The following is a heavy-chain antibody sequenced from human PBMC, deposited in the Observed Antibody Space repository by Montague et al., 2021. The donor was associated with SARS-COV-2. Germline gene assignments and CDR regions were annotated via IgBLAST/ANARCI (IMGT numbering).Heavy chain of an antibody. D-gene: IGHD3-9*01. CDR3: AHSRFYYDILTGYYSLGYCFDY. CDR2: IYWDDDK. J-gene: IGHJ4*02. CDR1: GFSLSTSGVG. Sequence: PPLVKPTQTLTLTCTFSGFSLSTSGVGVGWIRQPPGKALEWLALIYWDDDKRYSPSLKSRLTITKDTPKNQVVLTMTNMDPVDTATYYCAHSRFYYDILTGYYSLGYCFDYWGQGTLVTVSS. V-gene: IGHV2-5*02.